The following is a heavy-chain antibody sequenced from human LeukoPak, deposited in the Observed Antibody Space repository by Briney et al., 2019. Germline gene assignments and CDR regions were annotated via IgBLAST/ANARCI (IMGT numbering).Heavy chain of an antibody. D-gene: IGHD1-26*01. CDR2: IYYSGIT. CDR3: ARDSLSGSYSGFDY. V-gene: IGHV4-39*07. CDR1: GGSISSRSHY. Sequence: TPSETLSLTCSVSGGSISSRSHYWGWIRQSPGKGLEWIGSIYYSGITNYNPSLKSRVTMSVDTSKNQFSLKLSSVTAADTAVYYCARDSLSGSYSGFDYWGQGTLVTVSS. J-gene: IGHJ4*02.